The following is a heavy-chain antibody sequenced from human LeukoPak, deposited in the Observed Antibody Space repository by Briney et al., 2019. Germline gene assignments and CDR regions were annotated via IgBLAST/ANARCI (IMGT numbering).Heavy chain of an antibody. CDR3: AKDSLYCSGGSCYMVHFDY. D-gene: IGHD2-15*01. CDR1: GFTFSSYA. J-gene: IGHJ4*02. V-gene: IGHV3-23*01. Sequence: GGSLRLSCAASGFTFSSYAMSWVRQAPGKGLEWVSAISGSGGSTYYADSVKGRFTIPRDNSKNTLYLQMNSLRAEDTAVYYCAKDSLYCSGGSCYMVHFDYWGQGTLVTVSS. CDR2: ISGSGGST.